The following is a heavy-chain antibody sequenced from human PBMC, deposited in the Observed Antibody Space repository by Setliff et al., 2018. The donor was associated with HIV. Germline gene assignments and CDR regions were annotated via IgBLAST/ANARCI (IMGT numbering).Heavy chain of an antibody. Sequence: LRLSCAASGFTFSDVWVNWVGQAPGKGLEWVANINQVESEKYYVDSVKGRFTISRDNAKNSLYLQMNSLGVEDTAIYFFVRGKRYAYTSGGLDVWGQGTTVTVSS. J-gene: IGHJ6*02. D-gene: IGHD3-16*01. CDR2: INQVESEK. CDR1: GFTFSDVW. CDR3: VRGKRYAYTSGGLDV. V-gene: IGHV3-7*01.